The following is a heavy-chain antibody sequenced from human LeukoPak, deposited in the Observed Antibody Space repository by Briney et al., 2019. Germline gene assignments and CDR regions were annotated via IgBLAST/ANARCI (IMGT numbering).Heavy chain of an antibody. Sequence: PSGTLSLTCTVSGGSISSSGYYWGWIRQPPGKGLEWIGSIYYGGSTYYNPSLKSRVTISVDTSKNQFSLKLRSVTAADTAMYYCARKYCSGGDCYSNYWGQGTLVTVSS. CDR2: IYYGGST. J-gene: IGHJ4*02. CDR3: ARKYCSGGDCYSNY. V-gene: IGHV4-39*01. CDR1: GGSISSSGYY. D-gene: IGHD2-15*01.